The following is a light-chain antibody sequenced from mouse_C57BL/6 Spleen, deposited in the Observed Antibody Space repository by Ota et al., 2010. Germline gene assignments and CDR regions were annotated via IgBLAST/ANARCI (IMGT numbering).Light chain of an antibody. CDR1: RAISSN. J-gene: IGKJ1*01. CDR3: VQYAQFPWT. CDR2: HGT. V-gene: IGKV14-100*01. Sequence: ILMTQLSTLXCLVSLETQSASLAMQVRAISSNIGWLQQKPGKSFKGLIYHGTTWKMEFHQGSSGSGSGADYSLTISSLESEDFADYYCVQYAQFPWTFGGGTKLEIK.